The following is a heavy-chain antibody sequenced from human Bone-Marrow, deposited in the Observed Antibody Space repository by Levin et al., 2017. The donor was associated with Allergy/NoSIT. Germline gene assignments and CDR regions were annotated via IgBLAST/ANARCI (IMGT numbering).Heavy chain of an antibody. Sequence: LSLTCAASGFTFNDYAMHWVRQGPGKGLEWVASINWNSGRIDYADSVKGRFTISRDNTKNLLFLQMNSLRGEDTALYYCAKDTTWGSWTYSDYWGQGTLVTVSS. D-gene: IGHD3-16*01. CDR1: GFTFNDYA. CDR2: INWNSGRI. J-gene: IGHJ4*02. CDR3: AKDTTWGSWTYSDY. V-gene: IGHV3-9*01.